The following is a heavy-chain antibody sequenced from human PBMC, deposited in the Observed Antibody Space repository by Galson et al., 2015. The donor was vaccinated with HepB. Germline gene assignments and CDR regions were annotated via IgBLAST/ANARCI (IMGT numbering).Heavy chain of an antibody. CDR2: ISTSSSYI. V-gene: IGHV3-21*01. CDR3: ARLAAGYNDY. J-gene: IGHJ4*02. D-gene: IGHD5-24*01. Sequence: SLRLSCAASGFAFTTYYMNWVRQTPGKGLEWVSSISTSSSYIYYADSVKGRFTISRDNAKNSLYLQMNSLRAEDTAVYYCARLAAGYNDYRGQGTLVTVSS. CDR1: GFAFTTYY.